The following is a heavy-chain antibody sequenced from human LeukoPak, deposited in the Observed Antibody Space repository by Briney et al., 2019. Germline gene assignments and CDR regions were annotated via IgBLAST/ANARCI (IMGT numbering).Heavy chain of an antibody. CDR3: ARDPRIYSSSWNWDKWLDP. V-gene: IGHV3-21*04. CDR1: GFTFSNYG. CDR2: ISIGSNYI. J-gene: IGHJ5*02. D-gene: IGHD6-13*01. Sequence: GGSLRLSRAASGFTFSNYGMNWVRQAPGKGLEWVSSISIGSNYIYYGDSVKGRFTISRDNAKKSLYLQMNSLRAEDTAVYYCARDPRIYSSSWNWDKWLDPWGQGTLVTVSS.